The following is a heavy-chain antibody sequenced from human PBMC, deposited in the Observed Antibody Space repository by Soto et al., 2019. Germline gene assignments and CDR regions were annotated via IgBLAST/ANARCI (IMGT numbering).Heavy chain of an antibody. V-gene: IGHV3-7*01. J-gene: IGHJ4*02. CDR2: IKQDGSEK. D-gene: IGHD6-6*01. CDR1: GFTFSSYL. Sequence: SGGALRLSCAASGFTFSSYLMSWGRPAPGEGLEWVANIKQDGSEKYYVDSVKGRFTISRDNAEESLYLQMNSLRAEDTAVYYCARYRSPYGTSSASLGYWGQGTVVTV. CDR3: ARYRSPYGTSSASLGY.